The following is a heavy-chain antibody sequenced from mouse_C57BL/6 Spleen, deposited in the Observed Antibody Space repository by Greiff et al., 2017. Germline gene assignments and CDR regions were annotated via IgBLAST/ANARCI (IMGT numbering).Heavy chain of an antibody. CDR1: GYTFTDYY. D-gene: IGHD2-13*01. Sequence: EVQLQQSGPELVKPGASVKISCKASGYTFTDYYMNWVKQSHGKSLEWIGDINPNNGGTSYNQKFKRKATLTVDKSSSTAYMGLRSLTSEDSAVYYCARRGSDYVRYAMDYWGQGTSVTVSS. CDR3: ARRGSDYVRYAMDY. V-gene: IGHV1-26*01. J-gene: IGHJ4*01. CDR2: INPNNGGT.